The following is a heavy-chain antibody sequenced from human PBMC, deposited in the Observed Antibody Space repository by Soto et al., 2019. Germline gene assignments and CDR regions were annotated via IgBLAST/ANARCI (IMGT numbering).Heavy chain of an antibody. V-gene: IGHV4-38-2*01. D-gene: IGHD3-22*01. CDR2: TYHGGST. J-gene: IGHJ5*02. Sequence: SETLSLTCAVSGYSISSGYYWGWLRQPPGKGLEWIGSTYHGGSTYYNPSLNSRVTLSIDMTNNHVSLILNSVTAADTAVYYFARVGPWVPYYYDSSPYTFENWFDPWGQGTLVTVSS. CDR3: ARVGPWVPYYYDSSPYTFENWFDP. CDR1: GYSISSGYY.